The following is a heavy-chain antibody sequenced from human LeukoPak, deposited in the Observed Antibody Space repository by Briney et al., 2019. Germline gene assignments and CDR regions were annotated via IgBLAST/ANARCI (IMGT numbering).Heavy chain of an antibody. CDR2: IYYSGNT. D-gene: IGHD6-6*01. CDR3: ARVARARYSSSPRRWFDP. Sequence: NASETLSLTCTVSGGSISSYYWSWIRQPPGKGLEWIGYIYYSGNTNYTPSLKSRVTISVDTSKNQFSLKLSSVTAADTAVYYCARVARARYSSSPRRWFDPWGQGTLVTVSS. V-gene: IGHV4-59*13. J-gene: IGHJ5*02. CDR1: GGSISSYY.